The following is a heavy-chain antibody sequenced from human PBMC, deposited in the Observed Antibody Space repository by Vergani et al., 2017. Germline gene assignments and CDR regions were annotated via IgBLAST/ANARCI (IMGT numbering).Heavy chain of an antibody. CDR3: AGDGFIEGSIAASGTY. Sequence: VQLVESGGGVVQPGRSLRLSCAASGFTFRSYEMNWVRQAPGNGLEWVSYISSSGSTISYADSVKGRFTMARDNAKNSLYLQMNSLRAEDAAVYYCAGDGFIEGSIAASGTYWGQGTLVTVSS. CDR1: GFTFRSYE. D-gene: IGHD6-13*01. J-gene: IGHJ4*02. V-gene: IGHV3-48*03. CDR2: ISSSGSTI.